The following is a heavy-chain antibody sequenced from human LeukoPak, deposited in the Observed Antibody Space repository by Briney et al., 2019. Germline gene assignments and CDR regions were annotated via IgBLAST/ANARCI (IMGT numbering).Heavy chain of an antibody. V-gene: IGHV3-7*01. CDR1: GFTFSSYW. CDR3: ARGILTGYGHDAFDI. Sequence: GGSLRLSCAASGFTFSSYWMSWVRQAPGKGLEWVANIKQDGSEKYYVDSVKGRFTISRDNAKNSLYLQMNSLRAEDTAVYYCARGILTGYGHDAFDIWGQGTMVTVSS. J-gene: IGHJ3*02. CDR2: IKQDGSEK. D-gene: IGHD3-9*01.